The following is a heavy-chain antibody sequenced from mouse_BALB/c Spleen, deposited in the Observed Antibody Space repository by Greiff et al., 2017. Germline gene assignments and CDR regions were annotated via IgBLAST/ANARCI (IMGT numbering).Heavy chain of an antibody. D-gene: IGHD1-1*01. J-gene: IGHJ4*01. CDR2: ISCYNGAT. CDR3: ASGELLRYLAY. Sequence: LVKPGASVKISCKASGYSFTGYYMHWVKQSHGKSLEWIGYISCYNGATSYNQKFKGKATFTVDTSSSTAYMQFNSLTSEDSAVYYCASGELLRYLAYWGQGTSVTVSA. V-gene: IGHV1S34*01. CDR1: GYSFTGYY.